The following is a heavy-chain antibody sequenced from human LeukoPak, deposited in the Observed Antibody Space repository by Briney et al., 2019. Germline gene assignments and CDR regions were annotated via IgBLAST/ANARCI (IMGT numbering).Heavy chain of an antibody. CDR3: ARDGYGNNYMDV. CDR1: GFSVSSNC. V-gene: IGHV3-53*01. J-gene: IGHJ6*03. D-gene: IGHD1/OR15-1a*01. CDR2: IYSGGTT. Sequence: PGGSLRLSCAASGFSVSSNCMSWVRQAPGKGLEWVSVIYSGGTTYYADSVKGRFTISRDNSKNTLSLQMNNLRAEDTAVYYCARDGYGNNYMDVWGKGTTVTVSS.